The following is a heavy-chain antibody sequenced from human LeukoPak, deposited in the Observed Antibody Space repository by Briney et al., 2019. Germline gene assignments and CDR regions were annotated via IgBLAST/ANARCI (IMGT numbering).Heavy chain of an antibody. CDR1: GFTFSAYY. J-gene: IGHJ3*02. CDR3: ARDLSSWTFSGFDI. V-gene: IGHV3-11*04. Sequence: GGSLRLSCAAYGFTFSAYYMSWIRQAPGKGLEWVSYISSSGSTIYYADSVKGRFTISRDNAKNSLYLQMNSLRAEDTAVYYCARDLSSWTFSGFDIWGQGTMVTVSS. D-gene: IGHD6-13*01. CDR2: ISSSGSTI.